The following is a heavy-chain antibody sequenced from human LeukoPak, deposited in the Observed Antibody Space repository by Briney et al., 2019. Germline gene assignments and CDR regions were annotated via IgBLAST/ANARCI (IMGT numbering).Heavy chain of an antibody. CDR3: ARASYSGDYLY. D-gene: IGHD4-17*01. CDR1: GFTFNDYA. V-gene: IGHV3-53*01. J-gene: IGHJ4*02. Sequence: GGSLRLSCAASGFTFNDYAMHWVRQAPGKGLEWVSVIYSGGSTYYADSVKGRFTISRDNSKNTLYLQMNSLRAEDTAVYYCARASYSGDYLYWGQGTLVTVSS. CDR2: IYSGGST.